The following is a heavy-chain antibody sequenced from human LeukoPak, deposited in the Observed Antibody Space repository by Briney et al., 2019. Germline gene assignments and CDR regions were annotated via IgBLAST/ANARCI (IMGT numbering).Heavy chain of an antibody. V-gene: IGHV1-8*02. CDR1: GYTFSGYY. CDR2: MNPNSGNT. Sequence: ASVKVSCKAFGYTFSGYYMHWVRQATGQGLEWMGWMNPNSGNTGYAQKFQGRVTMTRNTSRSTAYMELSSLRSEDTAVYYCAFGGNYCSGGSCYLRDYWGQGTLVTVSS. CDR3: AFGGNYCSGGSCYLRDY. J-gene: IGHJ4*02. D-gene: IGHD2-15*01.